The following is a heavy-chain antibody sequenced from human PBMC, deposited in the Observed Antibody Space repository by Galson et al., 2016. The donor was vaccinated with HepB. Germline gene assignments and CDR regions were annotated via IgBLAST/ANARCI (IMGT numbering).Heavy chain of an antibody. Sequence: SLRLSCAASGFTFSSYSMAWIRQPPGKGLEWVSSISSSSSYIHYADSVRGRLPISRDITKNSLYLQMNSLRVEDAAVYYGARGWDTSGWNIGYWGQGTLFIVSS. V-gene: IGHV3-21*01. CDR1: GFTFSSYS. CDR2: ISSSSSYI. J-gene: IGHJ4*02. D-gene: IGHD6-19*01. CDR3: ARGWDTSGWNIGY.